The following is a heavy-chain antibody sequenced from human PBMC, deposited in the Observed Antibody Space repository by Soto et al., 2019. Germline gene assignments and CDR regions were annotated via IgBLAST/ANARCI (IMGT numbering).Heavy chain of an antibody. D-gene: IGHD2-21*02. Sequence: QVQLVQSGAEVKKPGASVKVSCKASGYTFSNYGINWVRQAPGQGLEWMGWISGYIHNTKYAQKVQGRVTMTTDTATSTAYMELRSLRSDDTAVYYCARGKVGGDSKYWGEGNLVAVSS. J-gene: IGHJ4*02. CDR2: ISGYIHNT. CDR3: ARGKVGGDSKY. CDR1: GYTFSNYG. V-gene: IGHV1-18*01.